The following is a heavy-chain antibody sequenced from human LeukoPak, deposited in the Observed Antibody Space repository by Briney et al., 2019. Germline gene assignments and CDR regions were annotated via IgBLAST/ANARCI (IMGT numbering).Heavy chain of an antibody. D-gene: IGHD3-10*01. J-gene: IGHJ5*02. V-gene: IGHV3-30*18. CDR1: GFTFSSYG. CDR3: AKVNYGSGSYYTWFDP. CDR2: ISYDGSNK. Sequence: GGSLRLSCAASGFTFSSYGMHWVRQAPGKGLEWVAVISYDGSNKYYADSVKGRFTISRDNSKNTLYLQMNSLRAEDTAVYYCAKVNYGSGSYYTWFDPWGQGTLVTVSS.